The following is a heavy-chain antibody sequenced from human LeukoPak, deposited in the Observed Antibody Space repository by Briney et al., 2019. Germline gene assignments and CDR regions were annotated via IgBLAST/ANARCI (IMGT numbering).Heavy chain of an antibody. D-gene: IGHD2-2*01. CDR1: GFTFINAC. Sequence: GGSLRLSCAASGFTFINACISWVRQAPGKGPGWVCRIKSKSDGRTTDYAGTVKGRFTISRDDSKKTLYLQMNSLKTEDTAVYYCTTDIVVVPAGMRGYWGQGTLVTVSS. CDR3: TTDIVVVPAGMRGY. V-gene: IGHV3-15*01. CDR2: IKSKSDGRTT. J-gene: IGHJ4*02.